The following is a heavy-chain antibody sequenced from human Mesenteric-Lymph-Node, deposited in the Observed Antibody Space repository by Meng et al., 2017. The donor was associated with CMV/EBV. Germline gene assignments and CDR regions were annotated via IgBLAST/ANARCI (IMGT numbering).Heavy chain of an antibody. D-gene: IGHD2-15*01. Sequence: GESLKISCAASGFTFRNHWMYWVRKDPGKGLLWVSHISRDGSIKTYADSVKGRFTISRDNAKNTVYLQMNSLSAEDTAVYYCVRGMVVAAIPFFDLWGQGTMVTVSS. CDR2: ISRDGSIK. CDR3: VRGMVVAAIPFFDL. J-gene: IGHJ3*01. V-gene: IGHV3-74*01. CDR1: GFTFRNHW.